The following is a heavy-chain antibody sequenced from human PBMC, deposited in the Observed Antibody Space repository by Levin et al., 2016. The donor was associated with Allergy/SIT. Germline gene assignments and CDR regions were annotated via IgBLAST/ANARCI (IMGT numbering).Heavy chain of an antibody. D-gene: IGHD6-19*01. CDR3: ARAYYSGGWYALGY. V-gene: IGHV1-8*01. Sequence: WVRQAPGQGLEWMGWMNPNSGNTGYAQKFQGRVTMTSDTSISTAYMELSSLKSEDTAVYYCARAYYSGGWYALGYWGQGTLVTVSS. CDR2: MNPNSGNT. J-gene: IGHJ4*02.